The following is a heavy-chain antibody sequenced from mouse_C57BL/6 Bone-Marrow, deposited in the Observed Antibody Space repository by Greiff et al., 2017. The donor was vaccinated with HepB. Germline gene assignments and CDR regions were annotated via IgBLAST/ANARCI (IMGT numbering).Heavy chain of an antibody. V-gene: IGHV7-3*01. D-gene: IGHD2-5*01. J-gene: IGHJ1*03. Sequence: EVQVVESGGGLVQPGGSLSLSCAASGFTFTDYYMSWVRQPPGKALEWLGFIRNKANGYTTEYSASVKGRFTISRDNSQSILYLQMNALRAEDSATYYCARLNYYSNYNWYFDVWGTGTTVTVSS. CDR2: IRNKANGYTT. CDR1: GFTFTDYY. CDR3: ARLNYYSNYNWYFDV.